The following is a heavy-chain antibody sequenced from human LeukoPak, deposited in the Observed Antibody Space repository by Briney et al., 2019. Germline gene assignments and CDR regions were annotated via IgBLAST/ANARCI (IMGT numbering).Heavy chain of an antibody. CDR3: ARGGRGSAAVVAPRSFDI. V-gene: IGHV3-53*01. D-gene: IGHD3-22*01. Sequence: GGSPRLSCAASGFTVSSIHMVWVRQAPGKGLEWVSVTYTGGNSYYADSVKGRFIISRDISKNTLYLQMNSLRAEDSALYYCARGGRGSAAVVAPRSFDIWGQGTMVTVSS. CDR1: GFTVSSIH. J-gene: IGHJ3*02. CDR2: TYTGGNS.